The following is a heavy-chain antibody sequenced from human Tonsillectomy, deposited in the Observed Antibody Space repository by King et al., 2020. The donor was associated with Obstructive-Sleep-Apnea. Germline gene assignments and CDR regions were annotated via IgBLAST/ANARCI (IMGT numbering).Heavy chain of an antibody. CDR1: GGSISSGGSY. D-gene: IGHD7-27*01. CDR3: ARHWGSDAFDI. J-gene: IGHJ3*02. Sequence: VPLQESGPGLVKPSQTLSLTCTVSGGSISSGGSYWNWIRPHPGKGLEWIGNIYHSGSTYYNPSLKSRITMSVDASKNQFSLRLISVTAADTAVYYCARHWGSDAFDIWGQGTMLTVSS. CDR2: IYHSGST. V-gene: IGHV4-31*03.